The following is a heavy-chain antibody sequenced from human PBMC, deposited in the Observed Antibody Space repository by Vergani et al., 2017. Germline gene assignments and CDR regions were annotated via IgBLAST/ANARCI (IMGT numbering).Heavy chain of an antibody. CDR3: ARHISVVRPSSMTAFDY. Sequence: QLQLQESGPRLVKPSETLSLTCSLSGMSISNNNYYWGWIRQPPGKTLEWIGTVFYGGRTSYNPSLKSRVTLSLDTSKKQISLHLTSVTAADTAVYYCARHISVVRPSSMTAFDYWGQGTLVTVSS. D-gene: IGHD2-21*01. CDR2: VFYGGRT. CDR1: GMSISNNNYY. J-gene: IGHJ4*02. V-gene: IGHV4-39*01.